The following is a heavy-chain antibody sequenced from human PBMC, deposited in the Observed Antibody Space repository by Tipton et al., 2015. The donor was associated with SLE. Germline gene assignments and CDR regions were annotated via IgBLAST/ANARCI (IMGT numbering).Heavy chain of an antibody. D-gene: IGHD5-12*01. V-gene: IGHV3-7*01. J-gene: IGHJ4*02. CDR2: IKQDGSEK. CDR1: GFTFSGYW. Sequence: PLRLSCAASGFTFSGYWMTWVRQAPGKGLEWVANIKQDGSEKYYVESVKGRFTISRDNAKTSLYLQMNSLRADDTGVYYCARLSGFDSLFDYWGQGTLVTVSS. CDR3: ARLSGFDSLFDY.